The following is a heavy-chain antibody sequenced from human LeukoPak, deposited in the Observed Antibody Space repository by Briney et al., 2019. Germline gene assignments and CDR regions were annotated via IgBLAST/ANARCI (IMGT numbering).Heavy chain of an antibody. Sequence: GGSLRLSCAASGFTVSSNHMSWVRQAPGKGLEWVSVIYSGGSTYYADSVKGRFTISRDNSKNTLYLQMNSLRAEDTAVYYCAREGVGKGTYFDYWGQGTLVTVSS. V-gene: IGHV3-66*01. CDR3: AREGVGKGTYFDY. J-gene: IGHJ4*02. CDR1: GFTVSSNH. D-gene: IGHD1-1*01. CDR2: IYSGGST.